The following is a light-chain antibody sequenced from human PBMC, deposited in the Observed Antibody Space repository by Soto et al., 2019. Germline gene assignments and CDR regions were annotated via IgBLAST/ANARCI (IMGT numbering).Light chain of an antibody. J-gene: IGKJ2*01. CDR2: GAS. CDR3: QQYGGSPRT. V-gene: IGKV3-20*01. CDR1: QSIRSNY. Sequence: DTVLTQSPGILSLSPGERATLYCRTSQSIRSNYLAWYQQKAGQAPRLLIYGASSRAGGIPDRFSGSGSGTGFTLTISRLEPEDFAVYYCQQYGGSPRTFGQGTKLEIK.